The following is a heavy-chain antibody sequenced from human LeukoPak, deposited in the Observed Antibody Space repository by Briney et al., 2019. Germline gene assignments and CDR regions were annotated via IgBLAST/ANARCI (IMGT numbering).Heavy chain of an antibody. CDR2: INHSGST. CDR1: GGSFSGYY. Sequence: SETLSLTCAVYGGSFSGYYWSWIRQPPGKGLEWIGEINHSGSTNYNPSLKSRVTISVDTSNNHFSLMLTSVTAADTAVYSCAREGDKDYWGQGTLVTVSS. CDR3: AREGDKDY. J-gene: IGHJ4*02. V-gene: IGHV4-34*01. D-gene: IGHD3-16*01.